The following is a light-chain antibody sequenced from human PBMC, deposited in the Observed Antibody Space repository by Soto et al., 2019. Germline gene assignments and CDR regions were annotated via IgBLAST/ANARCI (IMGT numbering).Light chain of an antibody. J-gene: IGKJ4*01. CDR2: GAS. CDR1: QSVRSN. CDR3: QHFDHWPLS. Sequence: IVMTQSPATLSVSPGERVTLSCRASQSVRSNLAWFQQKPGQPPRPLIYGASTSATGLPARFSGSGSGTEFTLTISSLQSEDFAVYYCQHFDHWPLSFGGGTKVEIK. V-gene: IGKV3-15*01.